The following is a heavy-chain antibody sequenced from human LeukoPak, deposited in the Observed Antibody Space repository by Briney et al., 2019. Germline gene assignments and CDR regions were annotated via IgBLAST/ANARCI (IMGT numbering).Heavy chain of an antibody. J-gene: IGHJ5*02. V-gene: IGHV1-18*01. CDR2: ISAYNGNT. CDR3: AGERNRIAARWFDP. CDR1: GYTFTSYG. D-gene: IGHD6-6*01. Sequence: ASVKVSCKASGYTFTSYGISWVRRAPGQGLEWMGWISAYNGNTSYAQKLQGRVTMTTDTSTSTAYMELRSLRSDDTAVYYCAGERNRIAARWFDPWGQGTLVTVSS.